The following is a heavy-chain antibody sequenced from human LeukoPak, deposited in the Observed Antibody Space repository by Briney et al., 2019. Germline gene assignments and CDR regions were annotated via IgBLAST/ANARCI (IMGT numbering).Heavy chain of an antibody. Sequence: GGSLRLSCAASGFTFSSYGMHWVRQAPGKGLEWVAVMSYDGSNKYYADSVKGRFTISRDNSKNTLYLQMNSLRAEDTAVYYCAKELPIAAMVPGGSDYWGQGTLVTVSS. CDR2: MSYDGSNK. CDR1: GFTFSSYG. J-gene: IGHJ4*02. CDR3: AKELPIAAMVPGGSDY. V-gene: IGHV3-30*18. D-gene: IGHD3-10*01.